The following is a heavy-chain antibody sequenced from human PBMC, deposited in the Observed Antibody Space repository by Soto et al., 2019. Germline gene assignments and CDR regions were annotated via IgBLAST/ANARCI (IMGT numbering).Heavy chain of an antibody. Sequence: SETLSLTCSVSGGSVTNINYFWTWIRQPAGKGLEWIGRIYSTGLTTYNPSLRSRLTMSVDTSKNQLYLTLSSVTAADTALYYCARGSGGSSPYHAFDIWGQGTMVTVSS. CDR2: IYSTGLT. CDR1: GGSVTNINYF. J-gene: IGHJ3*02. CDR3: ARGSGGSSPYHAFDI. V-gene: IGHV4-4*07. D-gene: IGHD1-26*01.